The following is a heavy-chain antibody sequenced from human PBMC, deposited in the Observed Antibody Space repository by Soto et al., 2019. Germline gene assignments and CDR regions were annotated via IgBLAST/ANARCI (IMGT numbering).Heavy chain of an antibody. CDR3: AKSQGYNVPRRYYYGMDV. CDR1: GFIFSSYG. V-gene: IGHV3-30*18. D-gene: IGHD1-20*01. J-gene: IGHJ6*02. CDR2: ISYDGSNK. Sequence: QVQLVESGGGVVQPGRSLRLSCAASGFIFSSYGMHWVRQAPGKGLEWVAVISYDGSNKYYADSVKGRFTISRDNSKNTLYLQMNSLRGEDTAVYYCAKSQGYNVPRRYYYGMDVWGQGTTVTVSS.